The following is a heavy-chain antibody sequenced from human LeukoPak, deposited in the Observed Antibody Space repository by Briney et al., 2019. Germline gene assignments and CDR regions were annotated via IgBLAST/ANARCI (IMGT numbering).Heavy chain of an antibody. D-gene: IGHD3-22*01. Sequence: SETLSLTCTVSGGSISSYYWSWIRQPPGKRLEWIGYIYYSGSTNYNPSLKSRVTISVDTSKNQFSLKLSSVTAADTAVYYCARDGYYYDSSGYYPWGQGTLVTVSS. CDR3: ARDGYYYDSSGYYP. J-gene: IGHJ5*02. CDR2: IYYSGST. V-gene: IGHV4-59*01. CDR1: GGSISSYY.